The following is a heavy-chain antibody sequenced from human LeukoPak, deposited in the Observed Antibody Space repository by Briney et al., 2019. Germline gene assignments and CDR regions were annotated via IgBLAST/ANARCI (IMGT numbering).Heavy chain of an antibody. CDR2: IFYSGST. CDR3: PKSNGYGLVDI. Sequence: KPSETLSLTCAVYGGSFSGYYWGWIRQPPGKGLEWIGNIFYSGSTYYSPSLRSRVTISLDTSRNQFSLKLNSVTAADTAVYYCPKSNGYGLVDIWGQGTMVTVSS. J-gene: IGHJ3*02. CDR1: GGSFSGYY. D-gene: IGHD3-10*01. V-gene: IGHV4-34*12.